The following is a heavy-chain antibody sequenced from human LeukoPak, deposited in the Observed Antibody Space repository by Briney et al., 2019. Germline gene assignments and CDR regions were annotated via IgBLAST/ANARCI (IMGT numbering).Heavy chain of an antibody. D-gene: IGHD5-18*01. CDR1: GFTFSSFA. J-gene: IGHJ5*02. CDR3: ARHGEGYSYGSNWFDP. CDR2: IYYSGST. V-gene: IGHV4-39*01. Sequence: GSLRLSCAASGFTFSSFAMSWIRQPPGKGLEWIGSIYYSGSTYYNPALKSRVTISVDTSKNQFSLKLSSVTAADTAVYYCARHGEGYSYGSNWFDPWGQGTLVTVSS.